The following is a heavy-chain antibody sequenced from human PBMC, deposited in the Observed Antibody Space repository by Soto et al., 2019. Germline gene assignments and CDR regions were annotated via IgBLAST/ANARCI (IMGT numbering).Heavy chain of an antibody. CDR1: GFTFSSYA. CDR3: AMGYCSSTSCPPGRLDY. V-gene: IGHV3-23*01. D-gene: IGHD2-2*01. CDR2: ISGSGGST. Sequence: EVQLLESGGGLVQPGGSLRLSGAASGFTFSSYAMSWVLQAPGQGLEWVSAISGSGGSTYYADSVKARFTISRDNSKNSGYLQRYGRTADDTAVYYCAMGYCSSTSCPPGRLDYWGRGTLVTVAP. J-gene: IGHJ4*02.